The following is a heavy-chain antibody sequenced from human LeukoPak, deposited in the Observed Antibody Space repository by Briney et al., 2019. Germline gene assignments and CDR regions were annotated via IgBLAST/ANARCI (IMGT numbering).Heavy chain of an antibody. D-gene: IGHD6-13*01. V-gene: IGHV3-23*01. CDR2: ISGSGGST. Sequence: GGSLRLSCAASGFTLSSYAMSWVRQAPGKGLEWVSAISGSGGSTYYADSVKGRFTISRDNSKNTLYLQMNSLRAEDTAAYYCAQGGIAAAGTFRFDPWGQGTLVTVSS. J-gene: IGHJ5*02. CDR1: GFTLSSYA. CDR3: AQGGIAAAGTFRFDP.